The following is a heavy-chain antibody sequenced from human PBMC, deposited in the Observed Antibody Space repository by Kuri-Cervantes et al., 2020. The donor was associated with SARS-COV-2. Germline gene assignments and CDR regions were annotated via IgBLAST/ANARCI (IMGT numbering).Heavy chain of an antibody. CDR3: AKDLGITIFGVEDYYGMDV. Sequence: GGSLRLSCAASGFTVSSNYMSWVRQAPGKGLEWVSVIYSGGSTYYADSVKGRFTISRDNSKNTLYLQMNSLRAEDTAVYYCAKDLGITIFGVEDYYGMDVWGQGTTVTVSS. D-gene: IGHD3-3*01. V-gene: IGHV3-53*05. CDR2: IYSGGST. J-gene: IGHJ6*02. CDR1: GFTVSSNY.